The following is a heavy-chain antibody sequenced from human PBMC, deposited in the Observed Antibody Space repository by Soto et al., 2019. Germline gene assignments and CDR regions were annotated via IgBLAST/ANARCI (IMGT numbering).Heavy chain of an antibody. D-gene: IGHD5-12*01. J-gene: IGHJ4*02. CDR2: IKSRGDAT. CDR1: GFTYSAYA. Sequence: GGSLRLSCAASGFTYSAYAMSWVRQAPGKGLEWISGIKSRGDATYYADSVKGRFTISRDNSKNTLYLQMNSLRAEDTAIYYCATVGGTWLLTSNFDYWGQGTRVTVSS. V-gene: IGHV3-23*01. CDR3: ATVGGTWLLTSNFDY.